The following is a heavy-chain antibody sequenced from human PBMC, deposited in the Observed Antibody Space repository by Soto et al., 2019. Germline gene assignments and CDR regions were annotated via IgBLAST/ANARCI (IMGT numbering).Heavy chain of an antibody. CDR3: AKALGTVVAAIRA. CDR2: ISGSGGST. D-gene: IGHD2-15*01. J-gene: IGHJ5*02. V-gene: IGHV3-23*01. CDR1: GFTFSSYA. Sequence: HPGVSLRLSCAAYGFTFSSYAMSWVRQAPGKGLEWVSAISGSGGSTYYADSVKGRFTISRDNSKNTLYLQMNSLRAEDTAVYYCAKALGTVVAAIRAWGQGTLVTVSS.